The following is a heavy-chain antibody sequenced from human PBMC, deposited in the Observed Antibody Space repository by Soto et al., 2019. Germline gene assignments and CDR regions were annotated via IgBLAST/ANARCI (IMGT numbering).Heavy chain of an antibody. J-gene: IGHJ2*01. D-gene: IGHD1-26*01. CDR3: FFSSRRRHTSLTSGLGIPAEPLFDL. Sequence: GKGLEWVSYISSSGSTIYYADSVKGRFPISRDNAKNSLYLQINSLRAEDTAVYYFFFSSRRRHTSLTSGLGIPAEPLFDL. V-gene: IGHV3-48*03. CDR2: ISSSGSTI.